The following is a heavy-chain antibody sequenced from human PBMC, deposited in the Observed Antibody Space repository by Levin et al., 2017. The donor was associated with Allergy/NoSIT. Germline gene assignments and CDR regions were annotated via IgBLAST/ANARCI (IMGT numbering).Heavy chain of an antibody. V-gene: IGHV3-30-3*01. Sequence: GGSLRLSCEGSGFSFNSYALHWVRQAPGKGLEWLAVISHEGSNKHYADSVKGRFTISRDNSKNTLYLQVNSLRPADTGLYYCATEGKSYYNIPEDYLEYWGQGTLVTVSS. CDR2: ISHEGSNK. J-gene: IGHJ4*02. CDR3: ATEGKSYYNIPEDYLEY. CDR1: GFSFNSYA. D-gene: IGHD3-9*01.